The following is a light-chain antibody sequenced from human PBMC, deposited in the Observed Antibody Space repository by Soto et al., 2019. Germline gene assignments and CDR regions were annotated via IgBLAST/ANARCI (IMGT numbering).Light chain of an antibody. CDR1: QSVSSY. V-gene: IGKV3-11*01. J-gene: IGKJ4*01. CDR2: DAS. CDR3: QQRSNWPTLT. Sequence: EIVLPQSPATLSLSPGERAPLSCRASQSVSSYLAWYQQKPCQAHRLLIYDASNRATGIPARFSGSGSGTDFTLTISSLEPEDFAVYYCQQRSNWPTLTVGGGAKMEIK.